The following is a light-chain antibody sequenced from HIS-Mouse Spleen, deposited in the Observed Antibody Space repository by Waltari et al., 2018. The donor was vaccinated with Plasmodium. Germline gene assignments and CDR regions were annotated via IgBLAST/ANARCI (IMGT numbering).Light chain of an antibody. V-gene: IGKV1-13*02. Sequence: AIQLTQSPSSLSASVGDRVTITCRASQGISRALAWYQQKPGKATKLLLYDASSLESVVPSRFSGSGAVTDFTLTISSLQPEDFATYYCQQFNSYLTFGGGTKVEIK. J-gene: IGKJ4*01. CDR1: QGISRA. CDR2: DAS. CDR3: QQFNSYLT.